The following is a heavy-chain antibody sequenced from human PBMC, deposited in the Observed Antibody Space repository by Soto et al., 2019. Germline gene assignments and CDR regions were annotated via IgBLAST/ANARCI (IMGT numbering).Heavy chain of an antibody. CDR1: GFTFSSYV. V-gene: IGHV3-30-3*01. Sequence: QVQLVESGGGVVQPGRSLRLSCAASGFTFSSYVMHWVRQAPGKGLEWVALISYDGNNKYYADSVKGRFTISRDNSKNTLYLQMNSLRPEDTAVYYCGRGSASGIDAFDIWGQGTMVTVSA. CDR3: GRGSASGIDAFDI. J-gene: IGHJ3*02. CDR2: ISYDGNNK. D-gene: IGHD2-15*01.